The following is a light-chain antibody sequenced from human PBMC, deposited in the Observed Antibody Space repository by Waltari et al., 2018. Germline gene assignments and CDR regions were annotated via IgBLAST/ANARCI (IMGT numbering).Light chain of an antibody. J-gene: IGKJ1*01. Sequence: DIQMTQSPPTLSASVGDRVTLTCRASLNIFGRLAWYQQKPGKPPKLLIYETSNLESGVPSRFSGSGSGTDFTLVIDSLQPDDFATYYCQQHNSYPQTFGQGTKVEV. CDR3: QQHNSYPQT. CDR1: LNIFGR. CDR2: ETS. V-gene: IGKV1-5*03.